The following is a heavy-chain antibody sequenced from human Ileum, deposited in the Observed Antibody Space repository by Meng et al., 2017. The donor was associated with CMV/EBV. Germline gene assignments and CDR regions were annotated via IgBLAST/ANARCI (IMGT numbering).Heavy chain of an antibody. D-gene: IGHD6-19*01. J-gene: IGHJ4*02. Sequence: QVQLVNPAYEMKKLGAALKNDCKPSGDTFSGTYALHWVRQAPGQRLEWVGCINSGNGYAKYSQKFQGRVTITRDRDTTTASMELSSLKSDDTAMYYCARTKQQWRGYYFDYWGQGTLVTVSS. V-gene: IGHV1-3*04. CDR3: ARTKQQWRGYYFDY. CDR2: INSGNGYA. CDR1: GDTFSGTYA.